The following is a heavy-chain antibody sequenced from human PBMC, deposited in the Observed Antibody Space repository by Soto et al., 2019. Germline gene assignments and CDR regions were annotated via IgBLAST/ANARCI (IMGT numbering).Heavy chain of an antibody. J-gene: IGHJ5*02. CDR1: GGSISSNP. Sequence: SEILSLTCTVSGGSISSNPWSWIRQPPGKGLEWVGYIYYSGSTYNPSLKSRVSMSVDTSKNQFSLKLSSVTAADTAVYYCARLRRRDSSSFQEWFDPWGQGTLVTVSS. CDR3: ARLRRRDSSSFQEWFDP. V-gene: IGHV4-59*01. CDR2: IYYSGST. D-gene: IGHD3-22*01.